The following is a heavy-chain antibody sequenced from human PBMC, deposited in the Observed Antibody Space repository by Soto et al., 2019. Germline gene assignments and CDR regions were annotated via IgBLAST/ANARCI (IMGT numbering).Heavy chain of an antibody. J-gene: IGHJ4*02. CDR1: GFTCTHYA. CDR2: IDHPGVNT. V-gene: IGHV3-23*01. D-gene: IGHD1-26*01. Sequence: EVPLWESGGDFIQPGVSLRVSCAASGFTCTHYAMSWVRQPPGKGLERVSTIDHPGVNTHYADSVKCRFTISRDNSKGTLYLQMNSLRAEDTAIYYCATDVGPIMFDYWGQGALLTVSS. CDR3: ATDVGPIMFDY.